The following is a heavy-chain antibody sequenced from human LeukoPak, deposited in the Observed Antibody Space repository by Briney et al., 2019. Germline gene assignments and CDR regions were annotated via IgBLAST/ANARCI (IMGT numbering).Heavy chain of an antibody. CDR3: ARALIPYDYVWGSYRYKVSFDY. CDR1: GGTFSSYA. D-gene: IGHD3-16*02. J-gene: IGHJ4*02. V-gene: IGHV1-69*04. CDR2: IIPILGIA. Sequence: ASVKVSCKASGGTFSSYAISWVRQAPGQGLEWMGRIIPILGIANYAQKFQGRVTITADKSTSTAYMELSSLRSEDTAVYYCARALIPYDYVWGSYRYKVSFDYWGQGTLVTVSS.